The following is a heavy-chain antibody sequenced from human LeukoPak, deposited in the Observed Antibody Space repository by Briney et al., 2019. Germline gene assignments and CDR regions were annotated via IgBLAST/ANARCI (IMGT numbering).Heavy chain of an antibody. CDR1: GGTFSSYA. V-gene: IGHV1-69*05. J-gene: IGHJ6*03. CDR3: ARSAVAGFYYYYMDV. CDR2: IIPIFGTA. D-gene: IGHD6-19*01. Sequence: SSVKVSCKPSGGTFSSYAISGVRQAPGQGLEWMGRIIPIFGTANYAQKFQGRVTITTDESTSTAYMELSSLRSEDTAVYYCARSAVAGFYYYYMDVWGKGTTVTVSS.